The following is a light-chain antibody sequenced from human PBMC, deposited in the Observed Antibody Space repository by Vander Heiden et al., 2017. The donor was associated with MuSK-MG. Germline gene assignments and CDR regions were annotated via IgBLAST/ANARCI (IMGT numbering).Light chain of an antibody. Sequence: QSVLTKPPSVSGAPGPGVTICCTGTSSNSGACYDRHSYQQLPRTPPKLRIYGHSNRPSGVPDRCSGSKAGTSASLAITGLQADDEADYYCQSYDSSLSGVFGGGTNLTVL. J-gene: IGLJ3*02. CDR3: QSYDSSLSGV. V-gene: IGLV1-40*01. CDR1: SSNSGACYD. CDR2: GHS.